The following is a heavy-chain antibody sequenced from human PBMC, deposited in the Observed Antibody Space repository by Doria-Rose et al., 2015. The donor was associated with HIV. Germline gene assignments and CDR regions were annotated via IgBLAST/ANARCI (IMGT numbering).Heavy chain of an antibody. Sequence: QITLKESGPVLVKPTEALTLTCTVSGVSLSSPGMGVSWIRQPPEKALEWLANIFSDDERAYKTSLKSRLTISRGTSKSQVVLIMTDMDHVDTATYYCARIKSSRWYHKYYFDFWGQGTLVIVSA. CDR2: IFSDDER. D-gene: IGHD6-13*01. J-gene: IGHJ4*02. CDR3: ARIKSSRWYHKYYFDF. V-gene: IGHV2-26*01. CDR1: GVSLSSPGMG.